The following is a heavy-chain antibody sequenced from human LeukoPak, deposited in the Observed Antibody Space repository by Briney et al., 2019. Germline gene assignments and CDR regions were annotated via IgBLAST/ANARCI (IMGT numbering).Heavy chain of an antibody. CDR2: IRSKAYGGTT. D-gene: IGHD6-19*01. CDR3: TREKVAGPKHYYYGMDV. J-gene: IGHJ6*02. V-gene: IGHV3-49*04. Sequence: GGSLRLSCTASGFTFGDYAMSWVRQAPGKGLEWVGFIRSKAYGGTTEYAASVKGRFTISRDDSKSIAYLQMNSLKTEDTAVYYCTREKVAGPKHYYYGMDVWGQGTTVTVSS. CDR1: GFTFGDYA.